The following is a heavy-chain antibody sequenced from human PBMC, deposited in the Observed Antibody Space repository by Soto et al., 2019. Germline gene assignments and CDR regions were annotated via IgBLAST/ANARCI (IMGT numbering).Heavy chain of an antibody. Sequence: QSQTLSLTCAISGDSVSSNSAAWNWIRQSPSRGLEWLGRTYYRSKWYNDYAVSVKSRITINPDTSKNQFSLQLNSVTPEDTAVYYCAREQDYRLQYGLTRFDYWGQGTLVTVSS. CDR3: AREQDYRLQYGLTRFDY. CDR2: TYYRSKWYN. V-gene: IGHV6-1*01. J-gene: IGHJ4*02. D-gene: IGHD4-4*01. CDR1: GDSVSSNSAA.